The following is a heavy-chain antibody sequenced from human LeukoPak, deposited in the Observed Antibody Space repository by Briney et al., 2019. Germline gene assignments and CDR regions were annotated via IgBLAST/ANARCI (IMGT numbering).Heavy chain of an antibody. V-gene: IGHV4-39*07. CDR3: ASIPGRYSYGYSFDY. D-gene: IGHD5-18*01. CDR1: GGSISSDY. CDR2: IYYSGSN. J-gene: IGHJ4*02. Sequence: SETLSLTCTVSGGSISSDYGGSIRQPPGKGLGWIGSIYYSGSNYYNPSLKSRVTISVGTSKNKFYLKLSSVTAEDTAVYYCASIPGRYSYGYSFDYWGQGTLVTVSS.